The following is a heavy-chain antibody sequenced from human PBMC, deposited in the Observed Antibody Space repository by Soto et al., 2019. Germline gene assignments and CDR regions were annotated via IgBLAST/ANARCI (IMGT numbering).Heavy chain of an antibody. J-gene: IGHJ4*02. CDR2: ISYDGSNK. D-gene: IGHD3-9*01. V-gene: IGHV3-30*03. CDR3: ARAQADILTGYYNGPFDY. CDR1: GFTFSSYG. Sequence: PGGSLRLSCAASGFTFSSYGMHWVRQAPGKGLEWVAVISYDGSNKYYADSVKGRFTISRDNSKNTLYLQMNSLRAEDTAVYYCARAQADILTGYYNGPFDYWGQGT.